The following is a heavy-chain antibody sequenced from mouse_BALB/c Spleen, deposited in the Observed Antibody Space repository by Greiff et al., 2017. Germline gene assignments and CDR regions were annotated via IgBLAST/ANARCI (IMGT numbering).Heavy chain of an antibody. CDR1: GYSITSDYA. D-gene: IGHD2-14*01. CDR2: ISYSGST. V-gene: IGHV3-2*02. CDR3: ARGYYRYDVSMDY. Sequence: VQLKESGPGLVKPSQSLSLTCTVTGYSITSDYAWNWIRQFPGNKLEWMGYISYSGSTSYNPSLKSRISITRDTSKNQFFLQLNSVTTEDTATYYCARGYYRYDVSMDYWGQGTSVTVSS. J-gene: IGHJ4*01.